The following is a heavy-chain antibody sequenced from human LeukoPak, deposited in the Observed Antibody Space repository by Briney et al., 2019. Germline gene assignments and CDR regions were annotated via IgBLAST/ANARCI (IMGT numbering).Heavy chain of an antibody. V-gene: IGHV3-30*03. J-gene: IGHJ4*02. Sequence: PGRSLRLSCAASGFTFSNYGMHWVRQAPGKGLEWVAIISYDGTKKYYADSVKGRFTVSRDNSKNTLYLQMNSLRPEDTAMYYCARELSGSLDYWGQGTLVTVSS. CDR3: ARELSGSLDY. CDR1: GFTFSNYG. CDR2: ISYDGTKK. D-gene: IGHD1-26*01.